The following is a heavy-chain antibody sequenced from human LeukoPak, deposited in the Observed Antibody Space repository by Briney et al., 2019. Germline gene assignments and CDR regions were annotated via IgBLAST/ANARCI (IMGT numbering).Heavy chain of an antibody. V-gene: IGHV3-21*01. Sequence: PGGSLRLSCAASGFTFSSYSMNWVRQAPGKGLEWVSSISSSGSYIYYADSVKGRFTISRDNAKSSLYLQMNSLRAEDTAVYYCARDRGYSTFDFWGQGTLVIVTS. J-gene: IGHJ4*02. CDR2: ISSSGSYI. CDR3: ARDRGYSTFDF. D-gene: IGHD4-11*01. CDR1: GFTFSSYS.